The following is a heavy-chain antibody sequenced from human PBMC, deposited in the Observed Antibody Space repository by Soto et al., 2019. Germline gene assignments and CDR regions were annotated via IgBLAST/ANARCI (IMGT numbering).Heavy chain of an antibody. J-gene: IGHJ4*02. D-gene: IGHD2-2*01. CDR1: GGSISSYY. CDR2: IYYSGST. CDR3: ARLTSSQFPNFDF. V-gene: IGHV4-59*08. Sequence: PSETLSLTCNVSGGSISSYYWSWIRQPPGKGLEWIGFIYYSGSTDYNPSLKSRASVSIDTSKNQFSLNLTSVTAADTAVYYCARLTSSQFPNFDFWSQGTLVTVSS.